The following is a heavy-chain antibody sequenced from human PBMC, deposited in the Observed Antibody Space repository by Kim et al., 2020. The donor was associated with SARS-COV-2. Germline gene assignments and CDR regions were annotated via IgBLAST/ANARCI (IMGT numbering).Heavy chain of an antibody. CDR1: GGTLNNYA. D-gene: IGHD3-22*01. Sequence: SVKVSCKASGGTLNNYAISWVRQAPGQGLEWMGGIIPIFHISNYAQKFQGRITITADGSTGTAYLDLRSLRSEDTAMYYCAIGQYYDTGGFTFDYWGQGTLVTVSS. V-gene: IGHV1-69*13. J-gene: IGHJ4*02. CDR2: IIPIFHIS. CDR3: AIGQYYDTGGFTFDY.